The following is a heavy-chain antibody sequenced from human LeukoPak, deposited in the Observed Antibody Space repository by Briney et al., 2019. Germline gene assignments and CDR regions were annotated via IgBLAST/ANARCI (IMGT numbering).Heavy chain of an antibody. D-gene: IGHD1-1*01. V-gene: IGHV4-61*05. Sequence: SETLSLTCTVSGGSISSSSYYWGWIRQPPGKGLEWIGYIYYSGSTNYNPSLKSRVTISVDTSKNQFSLKLSSVTAADTAVYYCARGDHWNWFDPWGQGTLVTVSS. J-gene: IGHJ5*02. CDR1: GGSISSSSYY. CDR2: IYYSGST. CDR3: ARGDHWNWFDP.